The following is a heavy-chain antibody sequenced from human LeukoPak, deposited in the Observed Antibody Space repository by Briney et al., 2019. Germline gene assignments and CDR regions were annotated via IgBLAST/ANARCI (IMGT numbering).Heavy chain of an antibody. CDR3: ARDRGEASSSGMDV. Sequence: GGSLRLPCVASGFTFSSYTMHWVRQAPGKGLEYVSAISSNGGTTYHANSVKGRFTISRDNSKNTLYLQMGSLSAEDMAVYYCARDRGEASSSGMDVWGQGTTVTVSS. CDR1: GFTFSSYT. V-gene: IGHV3-64*01. CDR2: ISSNGGTT. J-gene: IGHJ6*02. D-gene: IGHD2-2*01.